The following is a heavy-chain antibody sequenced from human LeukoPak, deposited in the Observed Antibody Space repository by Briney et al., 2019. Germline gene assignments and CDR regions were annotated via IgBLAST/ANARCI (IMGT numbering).Heavy chain of an antibody. D-gene: IGHD3-22*01. Sequence: SETLSLTCTVSGDSVSSTDYYWGWIRQPPGRGLEWIASIRYSESSYYNPSLKSRATISVDTSKNHFSLKLRSLTATDTAVYYCATLDSSHYWGQGTLVTVSS. CDR1: GDSVSSTDYY. CDR3: ATLDSSHY. CDR2: IRYSESS. V-gene: IGHV4-39*02. J-gene: IGHJ4*02.